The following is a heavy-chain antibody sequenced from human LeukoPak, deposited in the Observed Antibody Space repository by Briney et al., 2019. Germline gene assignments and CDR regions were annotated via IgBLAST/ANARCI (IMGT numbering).Heavy chain of an antibody. CDR2: IYYSGRT. V-gene: IGHV4-59*01. CDR1: GGSISSDY. J-gene: IGHJ4*02. CDR3: ARGFYSPHY. D-gene: IGHD4-11*01. Sequence: SETLSLTCTVSGGSISSDYWSWIRQPPGKGLEWIGYIYYSGRTYYNPSLKSRITISVDTPKNQFSLKLSSVTAADTAVYYCARGFYSPHYWGQGTLVSVSS.